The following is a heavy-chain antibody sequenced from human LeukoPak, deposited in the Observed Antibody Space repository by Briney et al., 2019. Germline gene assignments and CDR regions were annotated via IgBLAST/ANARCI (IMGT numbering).Heavy chain of an antibody. V-gene: IGHV1-69*05. CDR1: GGTFSSYA. Sequence: SVKVSCKASGGTFSSYAISWVRQAPGQGLEWMGGIIPIFGTANYAQEFQGRVTITTDESTSTAYMELSSLRSEDTAVYYCARDMGYCSSTSCPAWDYWGQGTLVTVSS. D-gene: IGHD2-2*01. CDR3: ARDMGYCSSTSCPAWDY. J-gene: IGHJ4*02. CDR2: IIPIFGTA.